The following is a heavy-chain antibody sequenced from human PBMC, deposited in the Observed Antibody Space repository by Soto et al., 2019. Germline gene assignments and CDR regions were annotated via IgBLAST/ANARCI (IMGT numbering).Heavy chain of an antibody. D-gene: IGHD6-25*01. V-gene: IGHV4-39*07. CDR3: AREPIVAGPPGYNWFDP. CDR2: IHYSGST. Sequence: SETLSLTCTVSGDSIGTTHSYWAWIRQSPGKGLEWIGNIHYSGSTYYMPSLRSRVTLSVDTSKNQFSLRLGSVTAADTAVYYCAREPIVAGPPGYNWFDPWGQGILVTVSS. J-gene: IGHJ5*02. CDR1: GDSIGTTHSY.